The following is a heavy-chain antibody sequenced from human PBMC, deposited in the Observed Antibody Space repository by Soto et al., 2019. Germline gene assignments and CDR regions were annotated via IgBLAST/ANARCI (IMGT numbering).Heavy chain of an antibody. D-gene: IGHD6-13*01. J-gene: IGHJ4*02. CDR2: INHRGSA. V-gene: IGHV4-4*02. CDR1: GASVSSTYW. Sequence: SETLSLTCAVSGASVSSTYWWSWVRQPPGKGPEWIGEINHRGSANYNPSLKSRVTISVDISKSQFSLRLTSVTAADTAVYYCARYNAASGTYYFDFWGQGALVSVSS. CDR3: ARYNAASGTYYFDF.